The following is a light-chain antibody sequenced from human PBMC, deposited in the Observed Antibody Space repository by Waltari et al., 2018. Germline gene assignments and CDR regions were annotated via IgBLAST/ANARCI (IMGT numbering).Light chain of an antibody. CDR1: SSDVGGYNY. J-gene: IGLJ2*01. CDR2: DVD. V-gene: IGLV2-14*03. Sequence: QSALTQPASVSGSPGQSITISCTGTSSDVGGYNYVSWYQQHPGKAPKLLIYDVDYRPSGVSNRFSGSKTVNTASLTISGLQAVDEAVYYCASFTGNVVFGGGIKLTVL. CDR3: ASFTGNVV.